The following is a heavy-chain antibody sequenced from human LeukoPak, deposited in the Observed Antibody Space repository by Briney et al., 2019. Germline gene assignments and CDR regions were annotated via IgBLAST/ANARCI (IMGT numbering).Heavy chain of an antibody. J-gene: IGHJ4*02. V-gene: IGHV3-48*01. CDR2: ISSSSNKV. Sequence: PGGSLRLSCAASGFAISDYSMNWVRQVPGKGLEWVSYISSSSNKVYYADSVKGRFTISRDNAKNSLFLQMISLRADDTAVYYCARNFYCGGDCAISYFDYWGQGTLVTVSS. D-gene: IGHD2-21*02. CDR1: GFAISDYS. CDR3: ARNFYCGGDCAISYFDY.